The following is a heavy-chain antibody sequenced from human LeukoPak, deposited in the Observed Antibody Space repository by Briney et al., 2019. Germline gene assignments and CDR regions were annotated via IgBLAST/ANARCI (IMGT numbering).Heavy chain of an antibody. CDR2: IKQDGSEK. D-gene: IGHD2-15*01. V-gene: IGHV3-7*01. CDR1: GFTFSTSW. J-gene: IGHJ3*02. Sequence: QPGGSLRLSCAASGFTFSTSWMSWVRQAPGKGLEWVANIKQDGSEKYYVGSVKGRFTISRDNAKNSLYLQMNSLRAEDTAVYYCTRSDCSGGGCYSVRAFDIWGQGTMVAVSS. CDR3: TRSDCSGGGCYSVRAFDI.